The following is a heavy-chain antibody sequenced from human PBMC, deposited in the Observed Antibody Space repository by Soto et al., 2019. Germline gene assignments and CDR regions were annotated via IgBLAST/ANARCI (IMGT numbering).Heavy chain of an antibody. J-gene: IGHJ6*02. CDR3: AKDFSDFYGSGEGDGMDV. CDR1: GFTFSSYG. Sequence: QVQLVESGGGVVQPGRSLRLSCAASGFTFSSYGMHWVRQAPGKGLEWVAVISYDGSNKYYADSVKGRFTISRDNSKNTLYLQMNSLRAEDTAVYYCAKDFSDFYGSGEGDGMDVWGQGTTVTVSS. CDR2: ISYDGSNK. V-gene: IGHV3-30*18. D-gene: IGHD3-10*01.